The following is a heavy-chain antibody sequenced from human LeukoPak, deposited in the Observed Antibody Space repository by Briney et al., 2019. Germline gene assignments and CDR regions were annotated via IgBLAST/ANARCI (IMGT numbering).Heavy chain of an antibody. D-gene: IGHD4-17*01. CDR1: GFTFSSHG. CDR2: IFYDGSEK. J-gene: IGHJ4*02. V-gene: IGHV3-30*03. CDR3: ARDSSGDFTWDY. Sequence: GGSLRLSCAASGFTFSSHGMHWVRQAPGKGLEWVTVIFYDGSEKYFADSVKGRFTIPRHNSKNTVFLQMNSLRVEDTAVYYCARDSSGDFTWDYWGQGTLVGVSS.